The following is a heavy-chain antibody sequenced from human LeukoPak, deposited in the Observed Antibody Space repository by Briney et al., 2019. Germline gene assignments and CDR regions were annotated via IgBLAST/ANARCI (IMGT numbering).Heavy chain of an antibody. D-gene: IGHD2-15*01. J-gene: IGHJ6*03. CDR2: VYYSGNT. V-gene: IGHV4-39*07. CDR3: ARQGYCSGGSCYHYYYYYMDV. Sequence: SETLSLTCTVSGGSITSSSYYWGWIRQPPGKGLEWIGSVYYSGNTYYNSSLKSRVTISVDTSKNQFSLKLSSVTAADTAVYYCARQGYCSGGSCYHYYYYYMDVWGKGTTVTISS. CDR1: GGSITSSSYY.